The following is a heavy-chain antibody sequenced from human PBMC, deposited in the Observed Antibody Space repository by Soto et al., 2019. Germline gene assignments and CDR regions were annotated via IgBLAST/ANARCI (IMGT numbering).Heavy chain of an antibody. D-gene: IGHD3-3*01. J-gene: IGHJ4*02. CDR2: IDPTDSYT. V-gene: IGHV5-10-1*01. Sequence: GESLKISCKGSGYSFTSYWISWVRQMPGKGLEWMGKIDPTDSYTNYSPSFQGHVTISADKSISTAYLQWSSLKASDTTMYYCARHGAITGGYYDFWSGYSSYFDYWGQGTLVTVSS. CDR3: ARHGAITGGYYDFWSGYSSYFDY. CDR1: GYSFTSYW.